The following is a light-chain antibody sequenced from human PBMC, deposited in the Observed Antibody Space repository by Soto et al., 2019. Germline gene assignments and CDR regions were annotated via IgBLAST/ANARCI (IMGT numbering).Light chain of an antibody. Sequence: DIQMTQSPSTLSASVGDRVTITCRASQSISSRLAWYQQKPGKAPNLLIYKASSLESGVPSRFSGSGSGTEFTLTVSSLQPDDFATYYCQQYDSYPLTFGGGTKVDIK. CDR1: QSISSR. J-gene: IGKJ4*01. CDR2: KAS. CDR3: QQYDSYPLT. V-gene: IGKV1-5*03.